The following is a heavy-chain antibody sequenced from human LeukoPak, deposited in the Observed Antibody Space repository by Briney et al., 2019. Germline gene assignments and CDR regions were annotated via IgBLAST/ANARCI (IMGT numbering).Heavy chain of an antibody. Sequence: GESLKISCKGSGYSFTSYWIGWVRQMPGKGLGWMGIIYPGESDTRYSPSFQGQVTISADKSISTAYLQWSSLKASDTAMYYCARCQVGWPWGMDVWGQGTTVTVSS. J-gene: IGHJ6*02. D-gene: IGHD1-26*01. V-gene: IGHV5-51*01. CDR1: GYSFTSYW. CDR2: IYPGESDT. CDR3: ARCQVGWPWGMDV.